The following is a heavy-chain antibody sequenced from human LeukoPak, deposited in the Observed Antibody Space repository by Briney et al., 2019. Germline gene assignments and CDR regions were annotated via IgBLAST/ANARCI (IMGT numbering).Heavy chain of an antibody. CDR3: AKDRPNITGDRLYGY. V-gene: IGHV3-23*01. Sequence: PGGALRLSCAASGFTFSSYAMSWVRQAPGKGLEWVSAVSGSGGSTYYADSVKGRFTISRDNSKNTLYLQMNSLRAEDTAVYYCAKDRPNITGDRLYGYWGQGTLVTVSS. J-gene: IGHJ4*02. D-gene: IGHD7-27*01. CDR2: VSGSGGST. CDR1: GFTFSSYA.